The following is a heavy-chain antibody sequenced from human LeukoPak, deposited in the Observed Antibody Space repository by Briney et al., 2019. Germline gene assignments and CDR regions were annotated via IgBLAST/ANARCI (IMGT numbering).Heavy chain of an antibody. CDR2: ISACNGNT. CDR1: GYTFTSYG. V-gene: IGHV1-18*01. Sequence: ASVKVSCKASGYTFTSYGISWVRQAPGQGLEWMGWISACNGNTNYAQKLQGRVTMTTDTSTSTAYMELRSLRSDDTAVYYCARDCGTSCSDAFDIWGQGTMVTVSS. D-gene: IGHD2-2*01. CDR3: ARDCGTSCSDAFDI. J-gene: IGHJ3*02.